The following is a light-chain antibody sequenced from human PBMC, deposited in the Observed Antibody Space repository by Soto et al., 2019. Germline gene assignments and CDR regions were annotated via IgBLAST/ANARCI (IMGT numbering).Light chain of an antibody. CDR2: KNN. V-gene: IGLV1-47*01. Sequence: QSVLTQPPSASGTPGQRVTISCSGSFSNIGSNYVFWYQQLPGTAPKLLIYKNNQRPSGVPDRFSGSKSGTSASLAISGLRSEDEADYYCAAWDDSLSGYVFGTGTKVTVL. CDR1: FSNIGSNY. CDR3: AAWDDSLSGYV. J-gene: IGLJ1*01.